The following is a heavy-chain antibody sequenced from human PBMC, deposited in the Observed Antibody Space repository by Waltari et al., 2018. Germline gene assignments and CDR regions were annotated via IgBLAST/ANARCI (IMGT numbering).Heavy chain of an antibody. CDR3: ARDGSVLLWFGELSGHLDY. D-gene: IGHD3-10*01. CDR1: GYSISSGYY. J-gene: IGHJ4*02. V-gene: IGHV4-38-2*02. Sequence: QVQLQESGPGLVKPSETLSLTCAVSGYSISSGYYWGWIRQPPGKGLDWIVGCYHGGITSYNPSLKSRVTISVDTSKNQFALKLGSVTAADTAVYYCARDGSVLLWFGELSGHLDYWGQGTLVTVSS. CDR2: CYHGGIT.